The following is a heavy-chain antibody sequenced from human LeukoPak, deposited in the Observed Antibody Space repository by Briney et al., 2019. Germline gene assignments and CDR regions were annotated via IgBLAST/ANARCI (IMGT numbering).Heavy chain of an antibody. D-gene: IGHD6-13*01. CDR1: GGSVSSASYS. V-gene: IGHV4-61*01. Sequence: SETLSLTCTVSGGSVSSASYSWSWIRQPPGKGLEWIGHISYSGSTTYNPSLKSRVTILVDTSKNQFSLKLTSVTAADAAVYYCARGTGPGTLDYWGKGTVVTVS. J-gene: IGHJ4*02. CDR3: ARGTGPGTLDY. CDR2: ISYSGST.